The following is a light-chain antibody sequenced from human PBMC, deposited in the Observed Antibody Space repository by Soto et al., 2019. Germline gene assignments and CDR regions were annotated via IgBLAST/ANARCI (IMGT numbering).Light chain of an antibody. CDR3: CSYAGNSEV. Sequence: QSVLTQPASVSGSPGQSITIPCTGTSGDVGSYNLVSWYQQHPGKAPNLLIYEVTERPSGVSNRFSGSKSGSTASLTISGLEHDDEADYYCCSYAGNSEVFGTGTKLTVL. J-gene: IGLJ1*01. CDR2: EVT. V-gene: IGLV2-23*02. CDR1: SGDVGSYNL.